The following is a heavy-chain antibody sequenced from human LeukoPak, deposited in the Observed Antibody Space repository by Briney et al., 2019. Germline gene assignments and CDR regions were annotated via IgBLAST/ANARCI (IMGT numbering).Heavy chain of an antibody. D-gene: IGHD1-26*01. CDR3: ARSPWAYFDY. CDR1: GFTFSSYW. Sequence: PGGSLRLSSAASGFTFSSYWMHWVRQAPGKGLVWASRINSDGSSTSYADSAKGRFTISRDNAKNTLYLQMNSLRAEDTAVYYCARSPWAYFDYWGQGTLVTVSS. CDR2: INSDGSST. J-gene: IGHJ4*02. V-gene: IGHV3-74*01.